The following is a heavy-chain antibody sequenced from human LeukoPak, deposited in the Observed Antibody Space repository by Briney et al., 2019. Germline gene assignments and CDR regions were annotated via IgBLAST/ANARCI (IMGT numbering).Heavy chain of an antibody. D-gene: IGHD6-19*01. CDR1: GGSFSGYY. CDR3: ARFHWLAYYFDY. CDR2: INHSGST. V-gene: IGHV4-34*01. Sequence: PSETLSLTCAVYGGSFSGYYWSWIRQPPGKGLEWIGEINHSGSTNYNPSLKSRVTISVDTSKNQFSLKLSSVTAADTAVYYCARFHWLAYYFDYWGQGTLVTVSS. J-gene: IGHJ4*02.